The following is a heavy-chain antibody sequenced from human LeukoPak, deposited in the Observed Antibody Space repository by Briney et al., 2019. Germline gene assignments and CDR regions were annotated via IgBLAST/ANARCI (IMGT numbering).Heavy chain of an antibody. CDR2: ISGSGASK. Sequence: GGSLRLSCAASGFTFSSYAMSWVRQAPGKGLEWVSAISGSGASKYYADSVKGRFTISRDNSKNTLYLQVSSLRVEDTALYYCAKHLGYTSSCPDYWGQGTPVTVSS. CDR1: GFTFSSYA. CDR3: AKHLGYTSSCPDY. V-gene: IGHV3-23*01. J-gene: IGHJ4*02. D-gene: IGHD6-13*01.